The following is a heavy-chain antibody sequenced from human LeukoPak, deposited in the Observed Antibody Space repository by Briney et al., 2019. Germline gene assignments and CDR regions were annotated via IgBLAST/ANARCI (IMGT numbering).Heavy chain of an antibody. CDR3: TRDLMDYDVSTGLHHYYMDV. J-gene: IGHJ6*02. Sequence: GGSLRLSCAASGFTLSKYWMHWVRQTSGKGLERVSRINPEKTTISYADSVKGRFTISRDNAKNTLYLQMNTLRVEDTAVYYCTRDLMDYDVSTGLHHYYMDVWGQGTTVTVSS. V-gene: IGHV3-74*01. CDR2: INPEKTTI. D-gene: IGHD3-9*01. CDR1: GFTLSKYW.